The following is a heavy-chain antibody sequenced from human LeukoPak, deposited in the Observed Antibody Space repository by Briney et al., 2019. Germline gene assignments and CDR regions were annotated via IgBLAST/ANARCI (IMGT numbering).Heavy chain of an antibody. Sequence: GGSLRLSCAASGFTVSTNYMSWVRQAPGKGLEWVSVIDSGGRTYYADSVKGRFTISRDNAKNSLYLQMNSLRAEDTAVYYCARSLTGVTSYWGQGTLVTVSS. V-gene: IGHV3-53*01. CDR3: ARSLTGVTSY. CDR2: IDSGGRT. D-gene: IGHD7-27*01. CDR1: GFTVSTNY. J-gene: IGHJ4*02.